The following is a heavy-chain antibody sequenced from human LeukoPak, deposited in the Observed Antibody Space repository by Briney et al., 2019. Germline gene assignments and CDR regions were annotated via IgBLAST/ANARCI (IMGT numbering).Heavy chain of an antibody. D-gene: IGHD5-24*01. V-gene: IGHV4-39*07. J-gene: IGHJ4*02. CDR1: GGSLRNYY. Sequence: PSETLSLTCAVSGGSLRNYYWTWIRQPPGKGLEWIGRIYYSGSTYYNPSLKSRVTISVDTSKNQFSLKLSSATAADTAVYYCARAWEMATIDYWGQGTLVTVSS. CDR3: ARAWEMATIDY. CDR2: IYYSGST.